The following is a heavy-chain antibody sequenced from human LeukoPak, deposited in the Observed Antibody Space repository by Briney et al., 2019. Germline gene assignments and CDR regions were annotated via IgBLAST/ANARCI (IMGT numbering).Heavy chain of an antibody. V-gene: IGHV4-34*01. Sequence: SETLSLTCAVYGGSFSGYYWSWIRQPPGKGLEWIGEINHSGSTNYNPSLKSRVTISVDTSKNQFSLKLSSVTAADTAVYYCARTIAGYYMDVWGKGTTVTVSS. CDR2: INHSGST. CDR3: ARTIAGYYMDV. J-gene: IGHJ6*03. D-gene: IGHD1-20*01. CDR1: GGSFSGYY.